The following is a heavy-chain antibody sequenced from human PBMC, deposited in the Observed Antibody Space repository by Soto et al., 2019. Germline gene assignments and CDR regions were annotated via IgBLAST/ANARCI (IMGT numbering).Heavy chain of an antibody. CDR2: ISSSSSYI. CDR1: GFTFISYS. V-gene: IGHV3-21*01. D-gene: IGHD5-12*01. CDR3: ARDLDDGADGYTPFDS. Sequence: GGSLRLSCAASGFTFISYSMNWVRQAPGKGLEWVSSISSSSSYIYYADSVKGRFTISRDNAKNSLYLQMNSLRAEDTAVYYCARDLDDGADGYTPFDSWGPGTLVTVSS. J-gene: IGHJ4*02.